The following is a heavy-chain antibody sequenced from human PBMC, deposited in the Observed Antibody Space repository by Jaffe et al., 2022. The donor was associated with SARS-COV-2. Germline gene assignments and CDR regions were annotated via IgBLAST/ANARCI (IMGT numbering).Heavy chain of an antibody. J-gene: IGHJ4*02. CDR3: AKTTSISVRRPFDY. Sequence: EVQMLESGGGLVQPGGSLRLSCAASGFTFYAYALTWVRQAPGKGLEWVSSFSGSGGTTYYADSVKGRFTISRDISKNTLYLQMSSLRGEDTAVYYCAKTTSISVRRPFDYWGQGTLVTVSS. CDR1: GFTFYAYA. D-gene: IGHD6-6*01. V-gene: IGHV3-23*01. CDR2: FSGSGGTT.